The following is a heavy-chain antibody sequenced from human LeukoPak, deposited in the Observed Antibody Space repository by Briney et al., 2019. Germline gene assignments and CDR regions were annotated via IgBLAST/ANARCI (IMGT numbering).Heavy chain of an antibody. J-gene: IGHJ6*03. CDR3: ARDPKYNWNDVGDYYYYMDV. Sequence: PSQTLSLTCAISGDSVSSNSASWNWIRQSPSRGLEWLGRTYYRSKWYNDYAVSVKSRITINPDTSKNQFSLQLNSVTPEDTAVYYCARDPKYNWNDVGDYYYYMDVWGKGTTVTVSS. D-gene: IGHD1-20*01. CDR2: TYYRSKWYN. CDR1: GDSVSSNSAS. V-gene: IGHV6-1*01.